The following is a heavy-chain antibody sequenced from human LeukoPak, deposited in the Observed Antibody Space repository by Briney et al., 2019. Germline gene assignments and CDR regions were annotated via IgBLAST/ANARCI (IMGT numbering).Heavy chain of an antibody. V-gene: IGHV4-31*11. CDR3: ARLDGAYFDY. CDR1: AGSIPSRGYY. Sequence: SETLSLTCAVSAGSIPSRGYYWSWIRQYPGKGLEWIGHIYSSGSTYYNPSLKSRHTISVDTSKNQFSLKVTSVTAADTAVYYCARLDGAYFDYWGRGTQVTVSS. CDR2: IYSSGST. J-gene: IGHJ4*02. D-gene: IGHD3-16*01.